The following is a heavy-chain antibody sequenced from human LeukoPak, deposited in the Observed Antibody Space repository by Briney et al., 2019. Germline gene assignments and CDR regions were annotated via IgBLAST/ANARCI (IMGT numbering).Heavy chain of an antibody. D-gene: IGHD2-2*01. CDR1: GYSFTGYW. CDR3: ARQLGGEGCSSTSCSAEYYFDY. Sequence: GESLKISCKGSGYSFTGYWISWVRQMPGKGLEWMGRIDPRDSYTNYSPSFQGHVTISADKSISTAYLQWSSLKDSDTAMYYCARQLGGEGCSSTSCSAEYYFDYWGQGTLVTVSS. J-gene: IGHJ4*02. V-gene: IGHV5-10-1*01. CDR2: IDPRDSYT.